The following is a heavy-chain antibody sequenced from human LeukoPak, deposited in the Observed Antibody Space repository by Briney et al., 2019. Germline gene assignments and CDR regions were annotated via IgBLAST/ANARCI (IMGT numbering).Heavy chain of an antibody. J-gene: IGHJ4*02. CDR3: ARSSGSRYYIDY. V-gene: IGHV4-59*01. CDR2: IHYTGST. Sequence: PSETLSLTCTGSSGSISTYYWSWIRQPPGKRLEWIGFIHYTGSTNYNPSLKSRVTISVDTSKNQFSLKLNSVTAADTAVYFCARSSGSRYYIDYWGQGTLVTVSS. D-gene: IGHD1-26*01. CDR1: SGSISTYY.